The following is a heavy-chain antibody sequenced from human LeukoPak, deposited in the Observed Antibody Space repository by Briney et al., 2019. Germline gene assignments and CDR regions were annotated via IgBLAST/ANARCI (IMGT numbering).Heavy chain of an antibody. CDR3: ARSLGSYYFDY. D-gene: IGHD1-26*01. CDR2: ISSSGSTI. V-gene: IGHV3-48*03. CDR1: GFTFSSYE. Sequence: GGSLRLSCAASGFTFSSYEMNWVRQAPGTGLGWVSYISSSGSTIYYADSVKGRFTISRDNAKNSLYLQMNSLRAEDTAVYYCARSLGSYYFDYWGQGTLVTVSS. J-gene: IGHJ4*02.